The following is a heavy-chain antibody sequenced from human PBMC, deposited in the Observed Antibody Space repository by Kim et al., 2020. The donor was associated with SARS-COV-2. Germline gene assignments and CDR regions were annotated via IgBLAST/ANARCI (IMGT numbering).Heavy chain of an antibody. CDR2: ISYDGSNK. D-gene: IGHD6-13*01. J-gene: IGHJ2*01. CDR1: GFTFSSYA. CDR3: AREGDSSSGLGDL. Sequence: GGSLRLSCAASGFTFSSYAMHWVRQAPGKGLEWVAVISYDGSNKYYADSVKGRFTISRDNSKNTLYLQMNSLRAEDTAVYYCAREGDSSSGLGDLWGRGTLVTVSS. V-gene: IGHV3-30-3*01.